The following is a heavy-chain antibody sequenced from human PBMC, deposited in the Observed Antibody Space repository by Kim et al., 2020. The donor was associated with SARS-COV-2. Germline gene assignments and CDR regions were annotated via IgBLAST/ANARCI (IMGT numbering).Heavy chain of an antibody. V-gene: IGHV4-39*01. J-gene: IGHJ4*02. CDR3: ASASLGISFDY. D-gene: IGHD7-27*01. CDR2: T. Sequence: TNYNPSLKSRVTISVDTSKNQFSLKLSSVTAADTAVYYCASASLGISFDYWGQGTLVTVSS.